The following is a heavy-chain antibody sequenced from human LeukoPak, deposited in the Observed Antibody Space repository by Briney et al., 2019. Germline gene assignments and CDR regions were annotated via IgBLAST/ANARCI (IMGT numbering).Heavy chain of an antibody. D-gene: IGHD3-3*01. CDR3: ARDNAVYYDFWSGYYTPGYYYYYGMDV. CDR1: GYTFTSYA. J-gene: IGHJ6*02. Sequence: ASVKVSCKASGYTFTSYAMHWVRQAPGQRLEWMGWINAGNGNTKYSQKFQGRVTMTRDTSTSTVYMELSSLRSEDTAVYYCARDNAVYYDFWSGYYTPGYYYYYGMDVWGQGTTVTVSS. V-gene: IGHV1-3*01. CDR2: INAGNGNT.